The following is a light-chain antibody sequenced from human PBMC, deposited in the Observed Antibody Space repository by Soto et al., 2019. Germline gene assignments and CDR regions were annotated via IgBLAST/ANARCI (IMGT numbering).Light chain of an antibody. J-gene: IGLJ2*01. V-gene: IGLV1-40*01. CDR2: GNI. Sequence: VLTQPPSVSGAPGQRVTISCTGSSSNIGAGYDIHWYQQLPGTAPKLLIYGNINRPSGVPDRFSGSKSGTSASLAITGLQAEDEADYYCQSYDSSLSGSVVFGGGTKLTVL. CDR3: QSYDSSLSGSVV. CDR1: SSNIGAGYD.